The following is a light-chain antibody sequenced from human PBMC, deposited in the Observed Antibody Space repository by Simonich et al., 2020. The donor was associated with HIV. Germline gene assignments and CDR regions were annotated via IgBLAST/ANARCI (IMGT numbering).Light chain of an antibody. Sequence: EIVMTQSPATLSVSPGERAPPSCRASQSVSSNFAWYQQKPGQAPRLLIYGASTRATGIPARFSGSGSGTEFTLTISSLQSEDFAVYYCQQYNNWPPITFGQGTRLEIK. J-gene: IGKJ5*01. CDR3: QQYNNWPPIT. CDR2: GAS. CDR1: QSVSSN. V-gene: IGKV3-15*01.